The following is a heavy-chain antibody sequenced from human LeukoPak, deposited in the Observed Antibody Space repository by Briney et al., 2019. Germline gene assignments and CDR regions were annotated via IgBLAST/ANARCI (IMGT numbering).Heavy chain of an antibody. D-gene: IGHD2-8*02. J-gene: IGHJ4*02. CDR3: STEDKYCTGANCGVF. Sequence: ASVKVSCKASGYTLTEYYIHWVRQAPGQGLERMGFIIPDSGGTTYQQNFQGRLTMTRDTSISTFYMELSSLRPDDTAIYYCSTEDKYCTGANCGVFWGQGTLVTVSS. V-gene: IGHV1-2*02. CDR1: GYTLTEYY. CDR2: IIPDSGGT.